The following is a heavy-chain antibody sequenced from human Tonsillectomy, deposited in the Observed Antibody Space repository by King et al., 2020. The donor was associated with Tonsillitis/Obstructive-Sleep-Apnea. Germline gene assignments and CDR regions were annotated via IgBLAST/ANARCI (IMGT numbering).Heavy chain of an antibody. Sequence: QVQLQESGPGLVKPSETLSLTCTVSGGPISSYYWSWIRQPPGKGLEWIGYIYYSGSTNYNPSLKSRVTISVDTSKSQFSLKLSSVTAADTAVYYCARASIRDLPSTDAFDIWGQGTMVTVSS. CDR1: GGPISSYY. CDR3: ARASIRDLPSTDAFDI. CDR2: IYYSGST. V-gene: IGHV4-59*01. J-gene: IGHJ3*02.